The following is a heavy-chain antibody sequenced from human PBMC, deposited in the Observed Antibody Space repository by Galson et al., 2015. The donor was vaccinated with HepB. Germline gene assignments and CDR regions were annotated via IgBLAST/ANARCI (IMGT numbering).Heavy chain of an antibody. CDR1: GYTFTGYY. D-gene: IGHD1-26*01. CDR2: INPNSGGT. J-gene: IGHJ4*02. CDR3: ARGRIRSGSYRGGFDY. Sequence: SVKVSCKASGYTFTGYYMHWVRQAPGQGLEWMGWINPNSGGTNYAQKFQGRVTMTRDTSISTAYMELSRLRSEDTAVYYCARGRIRSGSYRGGFDYWGQGTLVTVSS. V-gene: IGHV1-2*02.